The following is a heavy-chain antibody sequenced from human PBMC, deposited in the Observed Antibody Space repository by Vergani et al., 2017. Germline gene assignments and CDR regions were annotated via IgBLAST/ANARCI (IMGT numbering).Heavy chain of an antibody. J-gene: IGHJ4*02. CDR3: ARGAAAGKFPDY. CDR1: GGSFSGYY. CDR2: INHSGST. D-gene: IGHD6-13*01. Sequence: QVQLQQWGAGLLKPSETLSLTCAVYGGSFSGYYWSWIRQPPGKGLEWIGEINHSGSTNYNPSLKSRVTISVDTSKNQFSLKLSSVTAADTAVYYCARGAAAGKFPDYWGQGTLVTVSS. V-gene: IGHV4-34*01.